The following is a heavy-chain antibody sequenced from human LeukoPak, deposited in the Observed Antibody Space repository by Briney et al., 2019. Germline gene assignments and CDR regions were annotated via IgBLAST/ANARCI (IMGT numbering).Heavy chain of an antibody. Sequence: SETLSLTCTVSGASIRSYYWSWIRQSPGKGLEWIGHTYYSGSTNYNPSLKGRVTISLDTSKNQFSLKLSSLTAADTAVYYCVQNQGYCSGGSCSFRFDPWGQGTLVTVSS. D-gene: IGHD2-15*01. CDR1: GASIRSYY. V-gene: IGHV4-59*01. J-gene: IGHJ5*02. CDR2: TYYSGST. CDR3: VQNQGYCSGGSCSFRFDP.